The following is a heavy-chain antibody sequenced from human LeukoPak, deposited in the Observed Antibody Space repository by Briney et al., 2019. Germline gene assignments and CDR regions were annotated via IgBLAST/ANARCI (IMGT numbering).Heavy chain of an antibody. V-gene: IGHV4-4*09. Sequence: SETLSLTCTVSGVSISSYYWSWIRQPPGKGLEWIGYIYTSGSTNYNPSLKSRVTISVDTSKNQFSLKLSSVTAADTAVYYCARNQLLFPPSYNWFDPWGQGTLVTVSS. CDR2: IYTSGST. D-gene: IGHD2-2*01. CDR1: GVSISSYY. J-gene: IGHJ5*02. CDR3: ARNQLLFPPSYNWFDP.